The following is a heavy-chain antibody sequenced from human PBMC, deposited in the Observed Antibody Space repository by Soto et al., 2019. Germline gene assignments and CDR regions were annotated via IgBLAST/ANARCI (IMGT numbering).Heavy chain of an antibody. Sequence: LETLSLTCAVSGGSISSSNLWSWVRRPPGKGLEWIGEIYHSGSTNYNPSLKSRVTISVDKSKNQFSLELSSVTDADTAVYYCARGMNYYYYGMDVWGQGTTVTVSS. CDR2: IYHSGST. CDR1: GGSISSSNL. CDR3: ARGMNYYYYGMDV. J-gene: IGHJ6*02. V-gene: IGHV4-4*02.